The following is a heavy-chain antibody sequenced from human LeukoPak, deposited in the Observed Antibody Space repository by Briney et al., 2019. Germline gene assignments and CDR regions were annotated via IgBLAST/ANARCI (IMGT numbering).Heavy chain of an antibody. Sequence: GGSLRLSCAVSGFTFSDYYMTWIRQAPGKGLEWVSYISSSGSTIYYADSVKGRFTISRDNANNSLYLQMNSLRAEDTAVYYCARGGDGSGWYRDAFDIWGQGTMVTVSS. CDR3: ARGGDGSGWYRDAFDI. J-gene: IGHJ3*02. D-gene: IGHD6-19*01. CDR2: ISSSGSTI. V-gene: IGHV3-11*01. CDR1: GFTFSDYY.